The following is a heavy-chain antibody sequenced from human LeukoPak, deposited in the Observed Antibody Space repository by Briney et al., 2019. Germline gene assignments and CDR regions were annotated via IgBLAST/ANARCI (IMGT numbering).Heavy chain of an antibody. D-gene: IGHD4-17*01. CDR2: IIPIFGTA. J-gene: IGHJ4*02. Sequence: GASVKVSCKASGGTFSSYAISWVRQAPGQGLEWMGGIIPIFGTASYAQKFQGRVTITADESTSTAYMELGSLRSEDTAVYYCARDRSDYSAGYFDYWGQGTLVTVSS. CDR3: ARDRSDYSAGYFDY. CDR1: GGTFSSYA. V-gene: IGHV1-69*13.